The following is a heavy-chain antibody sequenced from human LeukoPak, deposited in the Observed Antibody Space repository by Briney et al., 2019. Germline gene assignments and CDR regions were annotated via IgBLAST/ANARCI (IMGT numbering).Heavy chain of an antibody. CDR3: ARDRNDGFSSPFDY. J-gene: IGHJ4*02. CDR2: VYYSGST. D-gene: IGHD1-1*01. V-gene: IGHV4-59*12. CDR1: GGSISSYY. Sequence: SETLSLTCTVSGGSISSYYWSWIRQPPGKGLEWIGYVYYSGSTNYNPSLKSRVTISVDTSKNHFSLKLSSVTAADTAVYYCARDRNDGFSSPFDYWGQGTLVTVSS.